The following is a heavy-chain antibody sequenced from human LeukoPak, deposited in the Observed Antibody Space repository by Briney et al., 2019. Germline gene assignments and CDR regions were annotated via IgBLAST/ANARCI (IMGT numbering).Heavy chain of an antibody. CDR2: INPNSGGT. J-gene: IGHJ4*02. V-gene: IGHV1-2*02. CDR3: ASNRAYYDSSGSFDY. CDR1: GYTFTGYY. Sequence: GASVKVSCKASGYTFTGYYMHWVRQAPGQGLEWMGWINPNSGGTNYAQKFQGRVTMTRDTSISTAYMELSRLRSDDTAVYYCASNRAYYDSSGSFDYWGQGTLVTVSS. D-gene: IGHD3-22*01.